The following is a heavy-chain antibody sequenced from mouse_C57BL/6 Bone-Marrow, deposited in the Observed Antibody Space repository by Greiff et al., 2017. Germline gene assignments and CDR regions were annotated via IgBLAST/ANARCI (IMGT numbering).Heavy chain of an antibody. Sequence: QVQLQQPGAELVKPGASVKMSCKASGYTFTSYWITWVKQRPGQGLEWIGDIYPGSGSTNYNEKFKSKATLTVDTSSSTAYMQLSSLTSVDSAVYYCARVYDGYYVFAYWGQGTLVTVSA. CDR3: ARVYDGYYVFAY. CDR2: IYPGSGST. V-gene: IGHV1-55*01. J-gene: IGHJ3*01. D-gene: IGHD2-3*01. CDR1: GYTFTSYW.